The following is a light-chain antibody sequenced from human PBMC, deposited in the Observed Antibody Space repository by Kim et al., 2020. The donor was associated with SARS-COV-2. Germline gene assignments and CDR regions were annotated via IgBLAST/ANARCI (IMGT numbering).Light chain of an antibody. J-gene: IGLJ3*02. CDR2: QDS. Sequence: SYELTQPPSVSVSPGQTASITCSGDKLGDKYACWYQQKPGQSPVLVIYQDSKRPSGIPERFSGSNSGNTATLTISGTQAMDEADYYCQAWDSSIHWVLGG. CDR3: QAWDSSIHWV. CDR1: KLGDKY. V-gene: IGLV3-1*01.